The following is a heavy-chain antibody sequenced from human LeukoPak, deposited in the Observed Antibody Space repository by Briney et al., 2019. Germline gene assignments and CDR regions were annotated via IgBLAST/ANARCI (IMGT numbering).Heavy chain of an antibody. Sequence: ASVKVSCKASGYTFTSYGISWVRQAPGQGLEWMGWISTYNGNTNYVQKFQGRVTMTTDTSTSTAYMDLRSLRSDDTAVYYCARWATFQYDLLTGYYMGRPTGDYYYGMDVWGQGTTVTVSS. J-gene: IGHJ6*02. CDR1: GYTFTSYG. CDR3: ARWATFQYDLLTGYYMGRPTGDYYYGMDV. V-gene: IGHV1-18*01. D-gene: IGHD3-9*01. CDR2: ISTYNGNT.